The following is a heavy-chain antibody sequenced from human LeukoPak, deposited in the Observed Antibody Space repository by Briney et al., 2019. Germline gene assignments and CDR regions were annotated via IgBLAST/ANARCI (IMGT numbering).Heavy chain of an antibody. D-gene: IGHD5-24*01. J-gene: IGHJ4*02. CDR1: GGSISSSSYY. V-gene: IGHV4-39*07. Sequence: SETLSLTCTVSGGSISSSSYYWGWIRQPPGKGLEWIGSIYYGGSAYYNPPLKSRVTISVDTSKNQFSLKLSPVTAADTAVYYCARVDGDGYNFYWGQGTLVTVSS. CDR3: ARVDGDGYNFY. CDR2: IYYGGSA.